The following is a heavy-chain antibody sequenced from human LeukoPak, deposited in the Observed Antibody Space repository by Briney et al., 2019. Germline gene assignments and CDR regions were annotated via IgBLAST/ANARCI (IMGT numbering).Heavy chain of an antibody. V-gene: IGHV1-18*01. Sequence: EASVKVSCKASGYTFTSYGISWVRQAPGQGLEWMGWISAYNGNTNYAQKLQGRVTMTTDTSTSTAYMELRSLRSDDTAVYYCARGPIYDFWSGYYGSIDYWGQGTLVTVSS. CDR1: GYTFTSYG. CDR3: ARGPIYDFWSGYYGSIDY. CDR2: ISAYNGNT. J-gene: IGHJ4*02. D-gene: IGHD3-3*01.